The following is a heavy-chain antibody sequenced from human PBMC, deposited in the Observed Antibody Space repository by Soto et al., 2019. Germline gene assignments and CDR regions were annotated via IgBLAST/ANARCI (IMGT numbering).Heavy chain of an antibody. CDR1: GFTFNDYA. CDR3: AKDQAWGFRVFDY. Sequence: EVQLVESGGGLVQPGRSLRLSCAASGFTFNDYAMHWVRQAPGKGLEWFSGISWNSGGIGYADSVRGRFTSSRDNAKNYLYLQVNSLRAEDTALYYCAKDQAWGFRVFDYWGQGTLVTVSS. D-gene: IGHD7-27*01. J-gene: IGHJ4*02. CDR2: ISWNSGGI. V-gene: IGHV3-9*01.